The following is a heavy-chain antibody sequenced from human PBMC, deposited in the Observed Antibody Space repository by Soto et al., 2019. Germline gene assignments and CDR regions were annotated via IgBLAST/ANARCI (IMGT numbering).Heavy chain of an antibody. V-gene: IGHV3-7*04. J-gene: IGHJ6*02. CDR3: ARGALTYYDFWSGYYTRGRYYYYYGMDV. CDR1: GFTFSSYW. D-gene: IGHD3-3*01. CDR2: IKQDGSEK. Sequence: GGSLRLSCAASGFTFSSYWMSWVRQAQGKGLEWVANIKQDGSEKYYVDSVKGRFTISRDNAKNSLYLQMNSLRAEDTAVYYCARGALTYYDFWSGYYTRGRYYYYYGMDVWGQGTTVTVSS.